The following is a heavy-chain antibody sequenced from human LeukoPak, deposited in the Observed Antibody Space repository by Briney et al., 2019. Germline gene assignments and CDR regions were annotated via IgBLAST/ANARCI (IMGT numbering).Heavy chain of an antibody. CDR3: ARHGGGGYGGNSGFDY. Sequence: GESLKISCTGFEYNFTTYWIGWVRQMPGKGLEWMGIIYPGDSDTRYIPSFQGQVTISADKSISTAYLQLSSLKASDTAMYYCARHGGGGYGGNSGFDYWGQGTLVTVSS. D-gene: IGHD4-23*01. V-gene: IGHV5-51*01. J-gene: IGHJ4*02. CDR1: EYNFTTYW. CDR2: IYPGDSDT.